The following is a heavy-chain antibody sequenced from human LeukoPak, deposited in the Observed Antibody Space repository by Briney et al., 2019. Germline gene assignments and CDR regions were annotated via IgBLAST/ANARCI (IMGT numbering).Heavy chain of an antibody. CDR1: GGSITSYY. Sequence: PSETLSLTCTVSGGSITSYYWNWIRQPAGKGLEWIGRLSTSGSTDYNPSLKSRVTMSEDTSNNESSLKLTSATAADTAVYYCAGRYSSSWYGYFDYWGQGTLVTVSS. J-gene: IGHJ4*02. CDR3: AGRYSSSWYGYFDY. D-gene: IGHD6-13*01. CDR2: LSTSGST. V-gene: IGHV4-4*07.